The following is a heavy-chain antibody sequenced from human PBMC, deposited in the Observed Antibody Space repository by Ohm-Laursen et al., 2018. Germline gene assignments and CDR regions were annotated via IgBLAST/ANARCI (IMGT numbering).Heavy chain of an antibody. CDR3: ARGDRYDSSGYYSY. D-gene: IGHD3-22*01. CDR2: IYTGGST. J-gene: IGHJ4*02. Sequence: GTLSLTGTVSGGSISSYYWSWIRQPAGKGLEWIGRIYTGGSTNYNPSLKSRVTMSVDTSKNQFSLKLSSVTAADTAVYYCARGDRYDSSGYYSYWGQGTLVTVSS. V-gene: IGHV4-4*07. CDR1: GGSISSYY.